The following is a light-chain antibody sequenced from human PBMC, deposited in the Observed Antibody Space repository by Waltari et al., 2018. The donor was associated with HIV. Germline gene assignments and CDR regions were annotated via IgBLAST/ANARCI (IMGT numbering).Light chain of an antibody. CDR3: QQYNSWWT. J-gene: IGKJ1*01. V-gene: IGKV1-5*03. CDR1: QSISRY. Sequence: DIQMTQFPSTLSASVGDRVTITCRASQSISRYLAWYQQKPGKAPKLLIYRASNLQNGVPARFSGSGSGTEYTRTISSLQPDDFATYYCQQYNSWWTFGQGTKVEIK. CDR2: RAS.